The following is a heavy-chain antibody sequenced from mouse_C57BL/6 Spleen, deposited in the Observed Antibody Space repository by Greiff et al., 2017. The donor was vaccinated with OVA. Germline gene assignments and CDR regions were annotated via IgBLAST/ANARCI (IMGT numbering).Heavy chain of an antibody. D-gene: IGHD1-1*01. CDR3: ARYSSSYPFAY. V-gene: IGHV1-80*01. J-gene: IGHJ3*01. CDR1: GYAFSSYW. Sequence: QVHVKQSGAELVKPGASVKISCKASGYAFSSYWMNWVKQRPGKGLEWIGQIYPGDGDTNYNGKFKGKATLTADKSSSTAYMQLSSLTSEDSAVYFCARYSSSYPFAYWGQGTLVTVSA. CDR2: IYPGDGDT.